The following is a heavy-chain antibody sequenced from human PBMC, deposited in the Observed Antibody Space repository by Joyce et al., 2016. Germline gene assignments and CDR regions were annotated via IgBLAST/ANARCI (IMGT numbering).Heavy chain of an antibody. Sequence: EVQLVESGGGLVQSGGSLRLSCAASGFTFRSHWWHWVRQAAGKGLVCGAYIETDGIRTSYAGSVKGRFTISRDNAKNMLHVEMNNLRAEDTAMNFCIRDRPNSWFEPWGQGTLVTVSS. CDR1: GFTFRSHW. D-gene: IGHD2/OR15-2a*01. CDR2: IETDGIRT. V-gene: IGHV3-74*01. CDR3: IRDRPNSWFEP. J-gene: IGHJ5*02.